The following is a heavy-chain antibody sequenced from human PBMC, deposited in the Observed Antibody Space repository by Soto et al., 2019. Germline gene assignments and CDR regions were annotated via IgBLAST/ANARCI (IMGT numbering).Heavy chain of an antibody. V-gene: IGHV1-3*01. D-gene: IGHD2-15*01. J-gene: IGHJ4*02. CDR2: INAGNGNT. CDR1: GYTFTSYA. CDR3: ARRPGGPDGPGDY. Sequence: QVQLVQSGAEVKKPGASVKVSCKASGYTFTSYAMHWVRQAPGQRLEWMGWINAGNGNTKYSQKFQGRVTITRDTSASTADMEPSSLSSEDTAVYSCARRPGGPDGPGDYWGQGTLVTVSS.